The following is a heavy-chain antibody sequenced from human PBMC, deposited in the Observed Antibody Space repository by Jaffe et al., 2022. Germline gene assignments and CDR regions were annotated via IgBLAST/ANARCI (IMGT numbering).Heavy chain of an antibody. CDR1: GGSISSYY. CDR2: IYYSGST. CDR3: ARDPAYGSGSYFDY. D-gene: IGHD3-10*01. J-gene: IGHJ4*02. Sequence: QVQLQESGPGLVKPSETLSLTCTVSGGSISSYYWSWIRQPPGKGLEWIGYIYYSGSTNYNPSLKSRVTISVDTSKNQFSLKLSSVTAADTAVYYCARDPAYGSGSYFDYWGQGTLVTVSS. V-gene: IGHV4-59*01.